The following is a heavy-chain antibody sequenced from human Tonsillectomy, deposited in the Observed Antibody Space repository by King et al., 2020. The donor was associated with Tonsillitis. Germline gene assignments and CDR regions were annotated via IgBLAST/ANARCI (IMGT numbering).Heavy chain of an antibody. CDR2: INSDGTNT. Sequence: VQLVESGGGLVQPGGSLRLSCAASGFTFSTYWMHWVRQAPGKGLVWVSHINSDGTNTNYADSVKGRFTISRDNAKNTLYLQMNSLRAEDTAVYYCARDNPYCTTTTCPLDYWGQGTLVTVSS. J-gene: IGHJ4*02. CDR1: GFTFSTYW. CDR3: ARDNPYCTTTTCPLDY. V-gene: IGHV3-74*01. D-gene: IGHD2-2*01.